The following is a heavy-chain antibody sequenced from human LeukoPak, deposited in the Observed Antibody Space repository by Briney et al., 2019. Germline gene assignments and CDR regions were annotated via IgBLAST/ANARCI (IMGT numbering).Heavy chain of an antibody. CDR1: GGSISSYY. J-gene: IGHJ4*02. V-gene: IGHV4-59*08. CDR2: IYYSGST. Sequence: SETLSLTCTVSGGSISSYYWSWIRQPPGKGLEWIGYIYYSGSTNYNPSLKSRVTISVDTSKNQFSLKLSSVTAADTAVYYCARVDTAMKFDYWGQGTLVTVSS. D-gene: IGHD5-18*01. CDR3: ARVDTAMKFDY.